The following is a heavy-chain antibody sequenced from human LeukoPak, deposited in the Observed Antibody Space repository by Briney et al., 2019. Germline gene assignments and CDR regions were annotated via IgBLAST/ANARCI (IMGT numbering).Heavy chain of an antibody. V-gene: IGHV4-4*09. D-gene: IGHD6-13*01. Sequence: SETLSLTCTVSGGSISSYYWSWIRQPPGKGLEGIGNIYTSGSTNYNPSLKSRGTISVDTSNNQFSLKLTSVTAADTAVYYCARRARAAAGNSWFDPWGQGTLVTVSS. CDR3: ARRARAAAGNSWFDP. J-gene: IGHJ5*02. CDR1: GGSISSYY. CDR2: IYTSGST.